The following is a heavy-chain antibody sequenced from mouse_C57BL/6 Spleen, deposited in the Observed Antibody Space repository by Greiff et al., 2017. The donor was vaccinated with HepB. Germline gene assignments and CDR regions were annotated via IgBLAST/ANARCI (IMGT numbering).Heavy chain of an antibody. V-gene: IGHV1-53*01. D-gene: IGHD2-5*01. CDR3: ARGAPYYSNYAGAMDY. CDR1: GYTFTSYW. Sequence: QVQLQQPGTELVKPGASVKLSCKASGYTFTSYWMHWVKQRPGQGLEWIGNINPSNGGTNYNEKFKSKATLTVDKSSSTAYMQLSSLTSEDSAVYYCARGAPYYSNYAGAMDYWGQGTSVTVSS. J-gene: IGHJ4*01. CDR2: INPSNGGT.